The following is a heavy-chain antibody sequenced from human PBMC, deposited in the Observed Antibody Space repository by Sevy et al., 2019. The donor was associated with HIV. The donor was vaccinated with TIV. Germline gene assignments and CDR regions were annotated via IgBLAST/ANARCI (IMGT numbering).Heavy chain of an antibody. Sequence: ASVKVSCKASGYNFYIHWVRQAPGQGLERMGRVTPNSGATSYAQKFQDRVAMTMDTSINTAYMELSGLKSDDTAIYYWAGQSLGWYNWFDPWGQGTLVTVSS. CDR2: VTPNSGAT. CDR3: AGQSLGWYNWFDP. D-gene: IGHD6-19*01. J-gene: IGHJ5*02. V-gene: IGHV1-2*06. CDR1: GYNFY.